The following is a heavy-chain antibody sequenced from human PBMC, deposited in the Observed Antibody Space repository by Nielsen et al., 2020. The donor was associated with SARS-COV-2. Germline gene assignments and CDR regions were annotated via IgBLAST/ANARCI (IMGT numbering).Heavy chain of an antibody. CDR1: GGSFSGYY. D-gene: IGHD3-3*01. J-gene: IGHJ6*02. CDR3: ARGSTVTIFGVVILYGMDV. V-gene: IGHV4-34*01. Sequence: SETLSLTCAVYGGSFSGYYWSWIRQPPGKGLEWIGEINHSGSTNYNPSLKSRVTISVDTSKNQFSLKLSSVTAADTAAYYCARGSTVTIFGVVILYGMDVWGQGTTVTVSS. CDR2: INHSGST.